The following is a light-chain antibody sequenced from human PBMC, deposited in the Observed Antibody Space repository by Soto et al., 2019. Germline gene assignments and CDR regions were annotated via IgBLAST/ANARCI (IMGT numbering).Light chain of an antibody. V-gene: IGKV1-9*01. Sequence: IQLTQSPSSLSASVGDRVTITCRASQGISSYLAWYQQKPGKAPKLLIYAASSLQSGVPSRFSGSGSGTEFTLTISSLQPEDFATYYCLQLNSYPLTFGGGTKVAIK. CDR1: QGISSY. J-gene: IGKJ4*01. CDR3: LQLNSYPLT. CDR2: AAS.